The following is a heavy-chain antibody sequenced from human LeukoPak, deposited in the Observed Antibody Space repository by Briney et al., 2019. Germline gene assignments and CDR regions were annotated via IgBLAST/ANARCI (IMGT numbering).Heavy chain of an antibody. D-gene: IGHD1-26*01. Sequence: SETLSLTCSVSGASISGGTYYWGWIRQPPGGGLGWIGSIYYTGSTYDNPSLKSRVTISVDTSKNQFSLKLSSVTAADTAVYYCARRGGSGRAFDYWGQGTLVTVSS. V-gene: IGHV4-39*01. CDR1: GASISGGTYY. CDR2: IYYTGST. J-gene: IGHJ4*02. CDR3: ARRGGSGRAFDY.